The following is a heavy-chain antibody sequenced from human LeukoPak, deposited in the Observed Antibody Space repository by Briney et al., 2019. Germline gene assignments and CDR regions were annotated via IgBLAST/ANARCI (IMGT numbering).Heavy chain of an antibody. CDR1: GGSISSSSYS. CDR3: ARLRFDFWSGYTHPYFDY. CDR2: IYYSGTT. J-gene: IGHJ4*02. D-gene: IGHD3-3*01. V-gene: IGHV4-39*01. Sequence: SETLSLTCTVSGGSISSSSYSWGWIRQPPGKGLEWIGSIYYSGTTYYNSSLKSRVTISVDTSKIQFSLKLSSVAATDTAVYFCARLRFDFWSGYTHPYFDYWGQGTLVTVSS.